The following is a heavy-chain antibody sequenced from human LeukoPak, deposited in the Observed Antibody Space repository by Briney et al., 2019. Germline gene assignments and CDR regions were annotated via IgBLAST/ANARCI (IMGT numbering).Heavy chain of an antibody. J-gene: IGHJ4*02. CDR3: ARGPLGSSWYEY. V-gene: IGHV4-59*01. CDR1: GGSIRGYY. CDR2: IYYSAST. Sequence: SETLSLTCTLPGGSIRGYYWSWIRQPPGKGLEGFGYIYYSASTNDNPSLKRRVTISVVTSKNQVSLKLSSVTAADTAVYYCARGPLGSSWYEYWGQGTLVIVSS. D-gene: IGHD6-13*01.